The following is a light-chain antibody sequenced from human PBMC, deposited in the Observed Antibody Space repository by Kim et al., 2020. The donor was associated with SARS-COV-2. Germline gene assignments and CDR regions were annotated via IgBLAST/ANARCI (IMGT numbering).Light chain of an antibody. CDR2: GAS. Sequence: DIQMTQSPSAMSASVGDRVTITCRASQDISNYLAWFQQKPGKVPKRLIFGASVLQSGVPSRFSGSGFGTEFTLTISSLQPEDFATYYCLQHNSYTLTFGGGTKVDIK. V-gene: IGKV1-17*03. J-gene: IGKJ4*01. CDR3: LQHNSYTLT. CDR1: QDISNY.